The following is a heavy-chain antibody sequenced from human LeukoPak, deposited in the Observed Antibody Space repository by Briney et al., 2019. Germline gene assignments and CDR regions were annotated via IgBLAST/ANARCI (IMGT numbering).Heavy chain of an antibody. J-gene: IGHJ6*03. V-gene: IGHV4-4*07. CDR2: IYTSGST. Sequence: SETLSLTCTVSGGSISSYYWSWIRQPAGKGLEWIGRIYTSGSTNYNPSLKSRVTMSVDTPKNQFSLKLSSVTAADTAVYYCARGITIFGVVTSTSNYYYYMDVWGKGTTVTVSS. CDR3: ARGITIFGVVTSTSNYYYYMDV. CDR1: GGSISSYY. D-gene: IGHD3-3*01.